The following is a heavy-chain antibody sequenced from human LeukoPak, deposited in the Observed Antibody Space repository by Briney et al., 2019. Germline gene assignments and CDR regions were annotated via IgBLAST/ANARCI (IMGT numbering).Heavy chain of an antibody. J-gene: IGHJ4*02. CDR1: GFTFSSYA. CDR2: ISDSGDYT. D-gene: IGHD4-23*01. CDR3: AKTLSSYGGSDY. V-gene: IGHV3-23*01. Sequence: PGGSLRLSCAGSGFTFSSYAMSWVRQAPGQGLEWVSVISDSGDYTSYADSVRGRFTISRDNSRNTLYLQMNSLRAEDTAVYYCAKTLSSYGGSDYWGQGTLVTVSS.